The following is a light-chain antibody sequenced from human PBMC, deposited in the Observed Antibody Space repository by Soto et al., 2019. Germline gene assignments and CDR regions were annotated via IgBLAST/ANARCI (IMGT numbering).Light chain of an antibody. V-gene: IGLV7-46*01. J-gene: IGLJ2*01. CDR1: TGAVTSNHH. CDR3: LLSYNAARV. Sequence: QAVVTQEPSLTVSPGGTVTLTCGSSTGAVTSNHHPYWFQQKAGQAPRTLIYDTSNKHSWTPARFSGSLLGDKAALTLSCAQPEDDAQYYCLLSYNAARVFGGGTKLTVL. CDR2: DTS.